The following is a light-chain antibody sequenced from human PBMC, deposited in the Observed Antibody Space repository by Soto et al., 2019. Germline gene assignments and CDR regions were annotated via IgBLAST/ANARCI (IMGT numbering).Light chain of an antibody. V-gene: IGLV1-51*01. CDR3: GARDSRLSAYV. J-gene: IGLJ1*01. CDR2: DDN. CDR1: SSNIGGNS. Sequence: QSVLTQPPSVSAAPGQKVTISYSGSSSNIGGNSVSWYQQLPGTAPKLLIYDDNKRPSGIPDRFSGSKSGTSATLGITGFQTGDEADYYCGARDSRLSAYVFGTGTKVTVL.